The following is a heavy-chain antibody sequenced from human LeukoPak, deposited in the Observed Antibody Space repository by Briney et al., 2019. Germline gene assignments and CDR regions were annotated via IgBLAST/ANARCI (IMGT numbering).Heavy chain of an antibody. Sequence: GGSLRLSCAASGFTFSGYTMNWVRQAPGKGLEWVSSISSSSSYIYYADSVKGRFTISRDNAKNSLYLQMNSLRVEDTAVYYCVRDRTGDFDYWGQGTLVSVSS. V-gene: IGHV3-21*01. CDR1: GFTFSGYT. J-gene: IGHJ4*02. CDR2: ISSSSSYI. CDR3: VRDRTGDFDY.